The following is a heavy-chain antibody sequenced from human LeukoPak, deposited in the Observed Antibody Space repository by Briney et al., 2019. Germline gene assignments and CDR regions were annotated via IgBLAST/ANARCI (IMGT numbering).Heavy chain of an antibody. V-gene: IGHV3-21*01. CDR2: ISSSSSYI. Sequence: PGRSLRLSCTASKFNLSSYAIHWVRQAPGKGLEWVSSISSSSSYIYYADSVKGRFTISRDNAKNSLYLQMNSLRAEDTAVYYCAREGYTTVTFDYWGQGTLVTVSS. D-gene: IGHD4-17*01. CDR3: AREGYTTVTFDY. CDR1: KFNLSSYA. J-gene: IGHJ4*02.